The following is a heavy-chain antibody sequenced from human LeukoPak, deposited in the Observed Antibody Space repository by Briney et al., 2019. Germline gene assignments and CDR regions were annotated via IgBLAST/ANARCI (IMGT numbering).Heavy chain of an antibody. Sequence: ASVKVSCKASGYTFTSYAMHWVRQAPGQRLEWMGWISAYNGNTNYAQKLQGRVTMTTDTSTSTAYMELRSLRSDDTAVYYCARDSYDILTAPNWFDPWGQGTLVTVSS. CDR3: ARDSYDILTAPNWFDP. CDR1: GYTFTSYA. D-gene: IGHD3-9*01. CDR2: ISAYNGNT. J-gene: IGHJ5*02. V-gene: IGHV1-18*01.